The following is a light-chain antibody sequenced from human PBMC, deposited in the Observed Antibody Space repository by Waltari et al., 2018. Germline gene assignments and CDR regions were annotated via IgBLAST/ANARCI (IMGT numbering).Light chain of an antibody. Sequence: QSALTQPASVSGSPGQSITISCPGTSSDIGGYDYVSSYQQHPGKAPKLIIYDVTKRPSGVSNRFSASKSGNTASLTISGLQAEDEADYSCCSYSTNSAYVVFGGGTKLTVL. J-gene: IGLJ2*01. CDR2: DVT. CDR3: CSYSTNSAYVV. V-gene: IGLV2-14*01. CDR1: SSDIGGYDY.